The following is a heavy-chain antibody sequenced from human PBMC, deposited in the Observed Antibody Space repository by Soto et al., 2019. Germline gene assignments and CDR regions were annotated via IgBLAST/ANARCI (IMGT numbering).Heavy chain of an antibody. V-gene: IGHV3-23*01. D-gene: IGHD3-10*01. Sequence: EVQLLESGGGLVQPGGSLRLSCAASGFTFSSYAMSWVRQAPGKGLEWLSAISGSGGSTSYADSVKGRFTISRDNSKNTLYLQMNSLRAEDTAVYYCENAVWFGEDYYYYGMDVWGQGTTVTVSS. CDR2: ISGSGGST. J-gene: IGHJ6*02. CDR1: GFTFSSYA. CDR3: ENAVWFGEDYYYYGMDV.